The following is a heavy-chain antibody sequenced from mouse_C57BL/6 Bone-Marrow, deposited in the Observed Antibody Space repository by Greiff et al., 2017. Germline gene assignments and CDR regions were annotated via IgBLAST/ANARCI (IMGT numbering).Heavy chain of an antibody. CDR2: ISDGGSYT. Sequence: EVKLVESGGGLVKPGGSLKLSCAASGFTFSSYAMSWVRQTPEKRLEWVATISDGGSYTYYPDNVKGRFTISRDNAKNNLYLQMSDLKSEDTAMYYCARERYGAGFAYWGQGTLVTVSA. V-gene: IGHV5-4*01. J-gene: IGHJ3*01. CDR1: GFTFSSYA. D-gene: IGHD2-10*02. CDR3: ARERYGAGFAY.